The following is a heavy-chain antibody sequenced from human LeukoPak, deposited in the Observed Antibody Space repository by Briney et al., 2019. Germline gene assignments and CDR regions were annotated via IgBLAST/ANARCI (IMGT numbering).Heavy chain of an antibody. Sequence: GASVKVSCKASGYTFTSYDINWVRQATGQGLEWMGWISAYNGNTNYAQKLQGRVTMTTDTSTSTAYMELRSLRSDDTAVYYCARTYDYVWGSYRSNKLDYWGQGTLVTVSS. V-gene: IGHV1-18*01. D-gene: IGHD3-16*02. CDR3: ARTYDYVWGSYRSNKLDY. CDR1: GYTFTSYD. J-gene: IGHJ4*02. CDR2: ISAYNGNT.